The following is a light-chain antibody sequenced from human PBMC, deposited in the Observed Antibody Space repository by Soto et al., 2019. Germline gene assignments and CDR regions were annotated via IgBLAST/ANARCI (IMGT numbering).Light chain of an antibody. CDR1: QSVSSN. V-gene: IGKV3-15*01. J-gene: IGKJ2*01. CDR2: GAS. Sequence: EIVMTQSPATLSVSPGERATLSCRASQSVSSNLAWYQQNPGQAPGLLIYGASTRATGIPARFSGSGSGTEFTLTISSLQSEDFAVYYCQQYNNWPLEFTFGQGTKLEIK. CDR3: QQYNNWPLEFT.